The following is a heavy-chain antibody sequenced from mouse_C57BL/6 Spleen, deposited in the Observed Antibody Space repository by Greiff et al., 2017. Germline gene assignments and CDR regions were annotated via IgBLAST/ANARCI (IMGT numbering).Heavy chain of an antibody. CDR2: IHPNRGST. V-gene: IGHV1-64*01. CDR1: GYTFTSYW. D-gene: IGHD2-1*01. Sequence: QVQLQQPGAELVKPGASVKLSCKASGYTFTSYWMHWVKQRPGQGLEWIGMIHPNRGSTNYNEKFKSKATLTVDKSSSTAYMQLSSLTSEDSAVYYCARGEGYGNLAWFVYWGQGTLVTVSA. CDR3: ARGEGYGNLAWFVY. J-gene: IGHJ3*01.